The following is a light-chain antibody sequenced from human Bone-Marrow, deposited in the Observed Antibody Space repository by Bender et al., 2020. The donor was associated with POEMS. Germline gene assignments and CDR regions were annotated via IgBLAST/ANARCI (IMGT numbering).Light chain of an antibody. J-gene: IGLJ2*01. CDR2: GIT. Sequence: QSVLTQPPSVSGAPGQRVTISCTGSSSNIGAGYDVHWYQQLPGTAPKLLIYGITNRPSGVPDRFSGSKSDTPASLAITGLRSEDEADYYCQSYDSSLSRGVFGGGTRLTVL. V-gene: IGLV1-40*01. CDR1: SSNIGAGYD. CDR3: QSYDSSLSRGV.